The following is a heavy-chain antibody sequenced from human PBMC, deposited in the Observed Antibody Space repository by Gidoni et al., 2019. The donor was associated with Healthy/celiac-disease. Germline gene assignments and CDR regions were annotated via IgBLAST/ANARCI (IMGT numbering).Heavy chain of an antibody. CDR2: INHSGST. J-gene: IGHJ3*02. CDR1: GGSFRGYY. D-gene: IGHD5-18*01. Sequence: VQLQQWGSGMLTPSETLSLTCAVYGGSFRGYYWSWTRQPPGKGLEWFGEINHSGSTNSNPSLKSRVTISVDTSKNQFSLKLSFVTAADTAVYYCARNALRRIQLWLAQLAQNAFDIWGQGTMVTVSS. V-gene: IGHV4-34*01. CDR3: ARNALRRIQLWLAQLAQNAFDI.